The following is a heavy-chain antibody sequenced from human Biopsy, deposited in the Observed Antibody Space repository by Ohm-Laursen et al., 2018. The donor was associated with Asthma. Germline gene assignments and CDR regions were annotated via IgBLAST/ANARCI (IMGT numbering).Heavy chain of an antibody. V-gene: IGHV1-18*04. Sequence: ASVKASCNASGYTFRSYGVSWVRQAPGQGLEWMGWISPFTGDTHFGQKFQGRVTMTTDTSTDTAYMELRSLRSDDTAVYYCARHPYNFGGFDYWGQGSLVLVSS. D-gene: IGHD5-24*01. CDR3: ARHPYNFGGFDY. J-gene: IGHJ4*02. CDR1: GYTFRSYG. CDR2: ISPFTGDT.